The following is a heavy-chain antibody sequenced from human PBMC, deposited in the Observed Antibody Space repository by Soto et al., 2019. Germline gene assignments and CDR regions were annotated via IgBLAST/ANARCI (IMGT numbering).Heavy chain of an antibody. CDR1: GYTFTSYY. Sequence: ASVKVSCKASGYTFTSYYMHWVRQAPGQGLEWMGIINPSGGSTSYAQKFQGRVTMTRDTSTSTVYMELSSLRSEDTAVYYCARESITMIVKTRYFDYWGQGTLVTLSS. J-gene: IGHJ4*02. D-gene: IGHD3-22*01. V-gene: IGHV1-46*01. CDR3: ARESITMIVKTRYFDY. CDR2: INPSGGST.